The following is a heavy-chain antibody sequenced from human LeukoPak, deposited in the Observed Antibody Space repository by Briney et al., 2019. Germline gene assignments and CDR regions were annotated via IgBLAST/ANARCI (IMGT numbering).Heavy chain of an antibody. J-gene: IGHJ6*03. CDR3: ARLHSQQYNFWSGSYKTLYYYYMDV. D-gene: IGHD3-3*01. Sequence: GGSLRLSCAASGFTFSDYWMTWVRQAPGAGLEWVANMNQAGSETYYVDSVKGRFTISRDNAKKSLFLQVNSLRAEDTAVYYCARLHSQQYNFWSGSYKTLYYYYMDVRGQGTTVTVSS. V-gene: IGHV3-7*03. CDR2: MNQAGSET. CDR1: GFTFSDYW.